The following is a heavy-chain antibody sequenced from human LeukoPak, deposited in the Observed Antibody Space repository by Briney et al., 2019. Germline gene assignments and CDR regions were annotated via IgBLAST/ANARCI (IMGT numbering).Heavy chain of an antibody. CDR3: ARLDYGDYGGGDY. Sequence: ASVKVSCNASGYTFTGYYMHWVRQAPGQGLEWMGWINPNSGGTNYAQKFQGRVTMTRDTSISTAYMELSRLRSDDTAVYYCARLDYGDYGGGDYWRQGTLVTVSS. CDR1: GYTFTGYY. V-gene: IGHV1-2*02. CDR2: INPNSGGT. D-gene: IGHD4-17*01. J-gene: IGHJ4*02.